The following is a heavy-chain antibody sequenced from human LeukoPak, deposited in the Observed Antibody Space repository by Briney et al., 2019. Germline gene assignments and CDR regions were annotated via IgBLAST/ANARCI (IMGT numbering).Heavy chain of an antibody. CDR2: INSDGSST. CDR3: ARDMEQLALYYFDY. Sequence: QPGGSLRLSCAASGFTFSSYWMHWVRQAPVKGLVWVSRINSDGSSTSYADSVKGRFTISRDNAKNTLYLQMNSLRAEDTAVYYCARDMEQLALYYFDYWGQGTLVTVSS. J-gene: IGHJ4*02. CDR1: GFTFSSYW. D-gene: IGHD6-13*01. V-gene: IGHV3-74*01.